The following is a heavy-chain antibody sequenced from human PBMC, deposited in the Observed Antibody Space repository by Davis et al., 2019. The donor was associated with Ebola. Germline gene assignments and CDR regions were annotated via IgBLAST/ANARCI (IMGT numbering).Heavy chain of an antibody. D-gene: IGHD2-21*01. CDR2: IKEDGSEK. V-gene: IGHV3-7*01. J-gene: IGHJ4*02. Sequence: GESLKISCAASGFTFSDSWMSWVRQAPGKGLEWVANIKEDGSEKYYVDSVKGRFTISRDNAKNSLYLQMNSLRAEDTAVYYCARARGIADYWGQGTLVTVSS. CDR1: GFTFSDSW. CDR3: ARARGIADY.